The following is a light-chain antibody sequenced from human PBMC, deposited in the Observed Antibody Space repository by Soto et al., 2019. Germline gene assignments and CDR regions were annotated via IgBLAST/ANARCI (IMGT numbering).Light chain of an antibody. CDR3: QQYGGSPPVT. CDR1: QGITNTY. Sequence: EIVLTQSPATLSLSPGEIATLSCRASQGITNTYLAWYQQKPSQAPRLLIYVASIRATGIPDRFSGSGSGTDFTLTISRLEPEAFAVYYCQQYGGSPPVTFGQGTRLETK. J-gene: IGKJ5*01. V-gene: IGKV3-20*01. CDR2: VAS.